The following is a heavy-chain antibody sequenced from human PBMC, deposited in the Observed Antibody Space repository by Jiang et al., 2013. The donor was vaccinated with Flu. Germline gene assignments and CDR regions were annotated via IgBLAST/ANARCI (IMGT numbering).Heavy chain of an antibody. Sequence: IIYPGDSDTRYSPSFQGQVTISADKSISTAYLQWSSLKASDTAMYYCARGGYSSSWYYYYYGMDVWGQGTTVTVSS. V-gene: IGHV5-51*01. D-gene: IGHD6-13*01. CDR2: IYPGDSDT. J-gene: IGHJ6*02. CDR3: ARGGYSSSWYYYYYGMDV.